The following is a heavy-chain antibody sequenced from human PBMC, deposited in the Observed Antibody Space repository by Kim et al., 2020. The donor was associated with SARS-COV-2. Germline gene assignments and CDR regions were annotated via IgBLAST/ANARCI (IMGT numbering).Heavy chain of an antibody. CDR3: ARVVGSGSSYYYGMDV. V-gene: IGHV1-2*04. J-gene: IGHJ6*02. CDR1: GYTFTGYY. CDR2: INPNSGGT. D-gene: IGHD3-10*01. Sequence: ASVKVSCKASGYTFTGYYMHWVRQAPGQGLEWMGWINPNSGGTNYAQKFQGWVTMTRDTSISTAYMELSRLRSDDTAVYYCARVVGSGSSYYYGMDVWGQGTTVTVSS.